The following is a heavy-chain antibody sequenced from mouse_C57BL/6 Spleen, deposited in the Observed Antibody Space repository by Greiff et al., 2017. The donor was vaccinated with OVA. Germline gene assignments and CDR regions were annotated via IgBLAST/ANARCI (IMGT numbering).Heavy chain of an antibody. CDR2: IDPNSGGT. CDR3: AAAQATYGY. J-gene: IGHJ2*01. Sequence: QVHVKQPGAELVKPGASVKLSCKASGYTFTSYWMHWVKQRPGRGLEWIGRIDPNSGGTKYNEKFKSKATLTVDKPSSTAYMQLSSLTSEDSAVYYCAAAQATYGYWGQGTTLTVSS. V-gene: IGHV1-72*01. CDR1: GYTFTSYW. D-gene: IGHD3-2*02.